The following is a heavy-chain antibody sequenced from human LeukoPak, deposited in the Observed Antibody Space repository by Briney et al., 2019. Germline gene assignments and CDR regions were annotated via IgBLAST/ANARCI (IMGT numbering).Heavy chain of an antibody. CDR1: GFTFSSYA. Sequence: GGSLRLSCAASGFTFSSYAMSWVRQAPGKGLEWVSAISGSGGSTYYADSVKGRFTISRDNAKNSLYLQMNSLRAEDTAVYYCARFIDYYYHYMDVWGKGTTVTVSS. CDR2: ISGSGGST. CDR3: ARFIDYYYHYMDV. D-gene: IGHD3-16*02. J-gene: IGHJ6*03. V-gene: IGHV3-23*01.